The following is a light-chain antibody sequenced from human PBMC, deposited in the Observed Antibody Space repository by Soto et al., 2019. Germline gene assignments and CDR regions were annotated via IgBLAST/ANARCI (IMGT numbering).Light chain of an antibody. Sequence: EIVLTQSPATLSLSPGERATLSCRASQSVGSYLAWYQQKPGQAPSLLIYDASNRATGIPARFSGSGSGTDFTLTISRLEPEDFAVYFCQQRSNWLTFGGGTKVEIK. CDR2: DAS. CDR3: QQRSNWLT. CDR1: QSVGSY. J-gene: IGKJ4*01. V-gene: IGKV3-11*01.